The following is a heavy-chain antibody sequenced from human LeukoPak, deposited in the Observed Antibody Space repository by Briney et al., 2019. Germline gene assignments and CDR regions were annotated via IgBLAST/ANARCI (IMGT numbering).Heavy chain of an antibody. J-gene: IGHJ4*02. CDR2: ISSSSSYI. V-gene: IGHV3-21*01. Sequence: GGSLRLSCAASGFTFSSYSMNWVRQAPGKGLEWVSSISSSSSYIYYADSVKGRFTISRDNAKNSLYLQMNSLRAEDTAVYYCARGSVRYYFDYWGQGTLATVSS. CDR1: GFTFSSYS. CDR3: ARGSVRYYFDY.